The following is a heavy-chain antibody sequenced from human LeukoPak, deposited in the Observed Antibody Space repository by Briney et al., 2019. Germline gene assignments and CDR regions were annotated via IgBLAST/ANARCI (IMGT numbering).Heavy chain of an antibody. CDR2: ISGSGGST. CDR3: AKSGQGYYTYYFDY. V-gene: IGHV3-23*01. D-gene: IGHD3-3*01. J-gene: IGHJ4*02. Sequence: HPGGSLRLSCAASGFTFSSYAMSWVRQAPGKGLEWVSAISGSGGSTYYADSVKGRFTISRDNSKNTLYLQMNSLRAEDTAVYYCAKSGQGYYTYYFDYWGQGTLVTVSS. CDR1: GFTFSSYA.